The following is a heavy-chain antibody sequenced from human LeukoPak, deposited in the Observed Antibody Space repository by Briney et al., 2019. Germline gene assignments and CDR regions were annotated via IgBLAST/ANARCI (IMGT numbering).Heavy chain of an antibody. J-gene: IGHJ4*02. V-gene: IGHV2-5*01. CDR3: AHRLQGTSFDF. CDR1: GFSLSTSGVG. Sequence: SCPTLVNPTQTLTLTCTFSGFSLSTSGVGVGWIRQPPGKALEWLALLYWNDDQRYSPSLKSRLTITKDTSKNQVVLTMTNMDPVDTATYYCAHRLQGTSFDFWGQGTLVTVSS. CDR2: LYWNDDQ.